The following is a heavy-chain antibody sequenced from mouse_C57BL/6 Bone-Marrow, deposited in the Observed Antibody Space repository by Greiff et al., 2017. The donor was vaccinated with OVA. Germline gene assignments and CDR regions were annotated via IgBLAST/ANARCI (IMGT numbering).Heavy chain of an antibody. CDR1: GYTFTSYW. V-gene: IGHV1-69*01. CDR2: IDPSDSYT. Sequence: QVQLQQPGAELVMPGASVKLSCKASGYTFTSYWKHWVKQRPGQGLEWIGEIDPSDSYTNYNQKFKGKSTLTVDKSSSTAYMQLSSLTSEDSAVYYCARDNYYGSSLFAYWGQGTLVTVSA. J-gene: IGHJ3*01. D-gene: IGHD1-1*01. CDR3: ARDNYYGSSLFAY.